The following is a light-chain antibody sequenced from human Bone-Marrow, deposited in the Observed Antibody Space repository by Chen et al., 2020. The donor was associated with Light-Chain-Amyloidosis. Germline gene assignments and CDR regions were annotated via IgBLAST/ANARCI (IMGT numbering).Light chain of an antibody. CDR1: SSDVGYYNY. J-gene: IGLJ1*01. CDR3: SSYTSSSLPYV. Sequence: QSALTQPASVSGSPGQSITISCTGTSSDVGYYNYVSWYPQYPGKAPKLVMSEVNKRPSGVSNRFSGSKSGNTASLTISRLQAEDEADYYCSSYTSSSLPYVFGTGTKVTVL. CDR2: EVN. V-gene: IGLV2-14*01.